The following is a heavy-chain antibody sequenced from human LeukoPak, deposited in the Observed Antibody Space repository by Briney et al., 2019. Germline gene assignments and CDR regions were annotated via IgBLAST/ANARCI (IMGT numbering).Heavy chain of an antibody. D-gene: IGHD1-1*01. CDR1: GFTFDDYA. Sequence: GGSLRLSCAAPGFTFDDYAMHWVRQAPGKGLEWVSLISGDGGSTYYADSVKGRFTISRDNSKNSLYLQMNSLRTEDTALYYCAKDRGYRQNYYYYGMDDWGQGTTVTVSS. J-gene: IGHJ6*02. CDR3: AKDRGYRQNYYYYGMDD. CDR2: ISGDGGST. V-gene: IGHV3-43*02.